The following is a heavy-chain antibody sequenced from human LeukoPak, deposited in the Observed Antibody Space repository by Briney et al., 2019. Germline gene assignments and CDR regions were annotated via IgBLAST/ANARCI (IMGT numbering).Heavy chain of an antibody. D-gene: IGHD6-19*01. V-gene: IGHV1-2*02. CDR1: GYTFIGYY. CDR3: ARDSTVAGAFDI. Sequence: AAAVKVSCKASGYTFIGYYMHWVRQDPGQGREWMGWINPNSGGTNYAQKFQGRVTMTRDTSISTAYMELSRLRSDDTAVYYGARDSTVAGAFDIWGQGTMVTVSS. J-gene: IGHJ3*02. CDR2: INPNSGGT.